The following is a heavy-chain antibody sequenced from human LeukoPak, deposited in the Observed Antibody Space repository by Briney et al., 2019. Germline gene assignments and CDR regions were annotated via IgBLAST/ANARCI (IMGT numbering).Heavy chain of an antibody. J-gene: IGHJ4*02. D-gene: IGHD3-22*01. CDR3: ARSGGYPLFDY. CDR2: IDPSDSYT. CDR1: GYSFTSYW. V-gene: IGHV5-10-1*01. Sequence: GESLKISCEGSGYSFTSYWISWVRQMPGKVLEWMGRIDPSDSYTNYSPSFQGHVTISADKSISTAYLQWSSLKASDTAMYYCARSGGYPLFDYWGQGTLVTVSS.